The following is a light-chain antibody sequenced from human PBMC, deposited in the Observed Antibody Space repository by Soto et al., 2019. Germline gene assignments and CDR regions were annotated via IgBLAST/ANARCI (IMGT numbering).Light chain of an antibody. CDR3: PQYFSSLVE. CDR2: ATS. V-gene: IGKV3-20*01. CDR1: QSVSARF. J-gene: IGKJ1*01. Sequence: ELVLTQSPDTLSLSPGERATLSCRASQSVSARFLAWYQHRPGQPPRLLISATSTRAPGIPDRFSGSGSGTDFTLTISSLEPEDVAVYYCPQYFSSLVEFGQGTKVDSK.